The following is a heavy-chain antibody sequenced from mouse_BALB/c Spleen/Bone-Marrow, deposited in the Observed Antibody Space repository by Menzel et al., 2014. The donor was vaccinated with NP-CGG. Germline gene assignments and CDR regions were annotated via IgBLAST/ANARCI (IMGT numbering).Heavy chain of an antibody. Sequence: QVQLQQPGPELVKPGASVKLSCKASGYAFSSSWMNWVKQRPGQGLEWIGRIYPGDGDTNYNGKFKGKATLTADKSSSTAYMQLSSLTSVDSAVYFCARGGNYRFDYWGQGTALTVSS. CDR1: GYAFSSSW. V-gene: IGHV1-82*01. CDR2: IYPGDGDT. D-gene: IGHD2-1*01. J-gene: IGHJ2*01. CDR3: ARGGNYRFDY.